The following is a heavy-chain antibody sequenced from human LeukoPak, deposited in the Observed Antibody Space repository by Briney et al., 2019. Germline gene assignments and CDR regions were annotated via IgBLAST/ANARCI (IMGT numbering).Heavy chain of an antibody. Sequence: GGSLRLSCTASGFTFGDYGMNWVRQAPGKGLEWVSSISSSSSYIYYADSVKGRFTISRDNAKNSLYLQMNSLRAEDTAVYYCAREYVMITFGGVIVPDAFDIWGQGTMVTVSS. CDR2: ISSSSSYI. V-gene: IGHV3-21*01. D-gene: IGHD3-16*02. CDR3: AREYVMITFGGVIVPDAFDI. J-gene: IGHJ3*02. CDR1: GFTFGDYG.